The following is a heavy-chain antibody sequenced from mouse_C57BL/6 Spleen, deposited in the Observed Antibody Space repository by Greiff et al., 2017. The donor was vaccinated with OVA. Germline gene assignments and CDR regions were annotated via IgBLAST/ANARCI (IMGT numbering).Heavy chain of an antibody. J-gene: IGHJ4*01. V-gene: IGHV5-4*01. CDR3: ARDRTGYYAMDY. CDR1: GFTFSSYA. Sequence: EVKLVESGGGLVKPGGSLKLSCAASGFTFSSYAMSWVRQTPEKRLEWVATISDGGSYTYYPDNVKGRVTISRDNAKNHLYLQMSHLKSEDTAMCYGARDRTGYYAMDYWGQGTSVTVSS. CDR2: ISDGGSYT.